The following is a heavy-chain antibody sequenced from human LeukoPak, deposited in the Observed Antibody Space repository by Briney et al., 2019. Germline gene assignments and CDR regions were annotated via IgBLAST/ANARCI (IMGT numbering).Heavy chain of an antibody. CDR3: ARARGGVAIDF. J-gene: IGHJ4*02. CDR2: MNHSGST. V-gene: IGHV4-34*01. D-gene: IGHD5-12*01. Sequence: SETLSLTCAVYGGSFSGYFWTWIRQPPGKGLEWIGEMNHSGSTNYSPSLKSRVTISVDTSKNQFSLKLSSVSAADTAVYYCARARGGVAIDFWGQGTRVTVSA. CDR1: GGSFSGYF.